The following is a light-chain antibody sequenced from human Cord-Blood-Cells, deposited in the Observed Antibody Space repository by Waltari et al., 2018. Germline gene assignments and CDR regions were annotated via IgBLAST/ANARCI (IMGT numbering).Light chain of an antibody. CDR3: SSYTSSSTLVV. CDR1: NSDVGGYNH. CDR2: DVS. V-gene: IGLV2-14*01. J-gene: IGLJ2*01. Sequence: QSPLTQPASVSGSPAQPTTISCPGTNSDVGGYNHASCYQQHPGKAPTLMIYDVSNRPSGVSNRFSGSKSGNTASLTISGLQAEDEADYYCSSYTSSSTLVVFGGGTKLTVL.